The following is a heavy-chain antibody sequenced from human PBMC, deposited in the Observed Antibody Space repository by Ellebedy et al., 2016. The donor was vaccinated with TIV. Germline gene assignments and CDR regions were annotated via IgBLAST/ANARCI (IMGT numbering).Heavy chain of an antibody. CDR3: ARGRTGDDYFDY. V-gene: IGHV1-69*13. J-gene: IGHJ4*02. CDR1: GGTFSSYA. CDR2: IIPIFGTA. D-gene: IGHD7-27*01. Sequence: SVKVSCXASGGTFSSYAISWVRQAPGQGLEWMGGIIPIFGTANYAQKFQGRVTITADESTSTAYMELSSLRSEDTAVYYCARGRTGDDYFDYWGQGTLVTVSS.